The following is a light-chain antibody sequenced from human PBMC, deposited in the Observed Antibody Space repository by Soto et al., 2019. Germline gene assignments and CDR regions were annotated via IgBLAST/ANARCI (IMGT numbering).Light chain of an antibody. Sequence: ILTQSPATLSLSPGERATLSCRASQSISDSYLFWYQQRPGQAPRLLIYGTSMRATGVPDRFSGSGSGTDFTLTISNLQPDDVATYYCQQYNSYVWTFGQGTKVDIK. V-gene: IGKV3D-7*01. J-gene: IGKJ1*01. CDR1: QSISDSY. CDR2: GTS. CDR3: QQYNSYVWT.